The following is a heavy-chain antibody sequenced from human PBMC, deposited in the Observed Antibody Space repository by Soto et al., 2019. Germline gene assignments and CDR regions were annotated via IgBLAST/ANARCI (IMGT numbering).Heavy chain of an antibody. CDR1: GFTLITYA. V-gene: IGHV3-64D*06. CDR2: ISSYGDST. Sequence: GGSLRLSCSVSGFTLITYAMHWVRQAPGKGLEYVASISSYGDSTYYADSVKGRFTISRDNSKNTLSLQMSSLRTDDTAMYYCVKDRYVDSWGQGTLVTVSS. CDR3: VKDRYVDS. J-gene: IGHJ4*02.